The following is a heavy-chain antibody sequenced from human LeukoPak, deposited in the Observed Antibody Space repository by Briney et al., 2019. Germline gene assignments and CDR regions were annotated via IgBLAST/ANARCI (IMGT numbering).Heavy chain of an antibody. J-gene: IGHJ6*02. CDR1: GGSISSYY. Sequence: SETLSLTCSVSGGSISSYYWSWIRQPPGKGLEWIGYIYYSGSTNYNPSLKSRVTISVDMSKNQFSLKLSSVTAADTAVYYCARTFSGSYYYYGMDVWGQGTTVTVSS. D-gene: IGHD1-26*01. CDR3: ARTFSGSYYYYGMDV. CDR2: IYYSGST. V-gene: IGHV4-59*01.